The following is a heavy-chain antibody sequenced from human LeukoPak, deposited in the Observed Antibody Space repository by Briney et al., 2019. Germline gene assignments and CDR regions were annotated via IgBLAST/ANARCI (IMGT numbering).Heavy chain of an antibody. CDR1: GYTFTSYD. CDR3: ARSGHYDFDYGMDV. D-gene: IGHD3-3*01. Sequence: ASVKVSCKASGYTFTSYDINWVRQATGQGLEWMGWMNPNSGNTGYVQKFQGRVTMTRNTSISTAYMELSSLRSEDTAVYYCARSGHYDFDYGMDVWGQGTTVTVSS. V-gene: IGHV1-8*01. CDR2: MNPNSGNT. J-gene: IGHJ6*02.